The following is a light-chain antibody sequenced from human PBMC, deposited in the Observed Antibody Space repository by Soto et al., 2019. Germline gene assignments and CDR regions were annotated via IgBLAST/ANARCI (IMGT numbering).Light chain of an antibody. CDR1: HTISSSY. CDR2: AIS. Sequence: ENVLTQSPGTLSLSPGQRATLSCRASHTISSSYLAWYQQKPGQAPRLLIYAISDRATGVPDRFRGSGSGTDFTLTINRLEPEDFAVYFCQQYDSSPRTVGQGTKVEIK. CDR3: QQYDSSPRT. V-gene: IGKV3-20*01. J-gene: IGKJ1*01.